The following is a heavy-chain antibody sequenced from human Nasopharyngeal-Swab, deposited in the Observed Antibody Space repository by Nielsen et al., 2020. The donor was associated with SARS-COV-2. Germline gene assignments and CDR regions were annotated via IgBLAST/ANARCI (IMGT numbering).Heavy chain of an antibody. J-gene: IGHJ5*02. V-gene: IGHV4-31*03. D-gene: IGHD4-11*01. CDR2: IYYSGST. CDR1: GGSISSGGYY. CDR3: ARGRNYASNWFDP. Sequence: SETLSLTCTVSGGSISSGGYYWSWIRQHPGKGLEWIGYIYYSGSTYYNPSLKSRVTISVDTSKNQFSLKLSSVTAADTAVYYCARGRNYASNWFDPWGQGTLVTVSS.